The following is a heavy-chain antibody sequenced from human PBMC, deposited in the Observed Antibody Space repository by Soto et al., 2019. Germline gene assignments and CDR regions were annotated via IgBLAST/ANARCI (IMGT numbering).Heavy chain of an antibody. V-gene: IGHV3-7*03. CDR2: IKQDGTDK. J-gene: IGHJ5*02. D-gene: IGHD3-10*01. CDR3: ARQTRAPES. Sequence: LRLSCAASGFSFSNYWMTWLRQAPGKGLECVANIKQDGTDKYYVDSVKGRFTISRDNAKNSLYLQMDSLRAEDTAVYYCARQTRAPESWGQGTLVTVSS. CDR1: GFSFSNYW.